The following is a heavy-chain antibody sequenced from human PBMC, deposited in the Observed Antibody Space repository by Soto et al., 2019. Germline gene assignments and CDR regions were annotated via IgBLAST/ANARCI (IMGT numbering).Heavy chain of an antibody. CDR3: AKAGCSGGTCSLYYFDY. V-gene: IGHV3-23*01. D-gene: IGHD2-15*01. J-gene: IGHJ4*02. CDR2: ISGRGGNT. CDR1: GFTFSNYA. Sequence: EMQLLESGGGLVQPGGSLKLSCAASGFTFSNYAMSWVRQAPGKGLEWVSTISGRGGNTYYADSVKGRFTISRDNSRNTLYLQMDSLRVEDSAVYSCAKAGCSGGTCSLYYFDYWGQGALVTVSS.